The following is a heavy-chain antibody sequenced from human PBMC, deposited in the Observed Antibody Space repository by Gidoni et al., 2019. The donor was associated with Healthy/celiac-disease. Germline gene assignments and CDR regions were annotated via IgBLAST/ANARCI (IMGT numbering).Heavy chain of an antibody. V-gene: IGHV6-1*01. CDR2: TYYRSKWYN. D-gene: IGHD5-12*01. Sequence: QVQLQQSGPGLVKPSQTLSLTCAISGDSVSSNSAAWNWIRQSPSRGLEWLGRTYYRSKWYNDYAVSVKSRITINPDTSKNQFSLQLNSVTPEDTAVYYCARDLSVSGYSGYGRGGFDYWGQGTLVTVSS. CDR3: ARDLSVSGYSGYGRGGFDY. CDR1: GDSVSSNSAA. J-gene: IGHJ4*02.